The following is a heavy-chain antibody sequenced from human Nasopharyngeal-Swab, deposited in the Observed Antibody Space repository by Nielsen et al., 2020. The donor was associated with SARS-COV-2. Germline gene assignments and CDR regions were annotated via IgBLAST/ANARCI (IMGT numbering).Heavy chain of an antibody. V-gene: IGHV3-30*02. CDR1: GFTFSSYG. D-gene: IGHD3-10*01. CDR3: ARDLRGRFDY. J-gene: IGHJ4*02. CDR2: IRYDGSNK. Sequence: GGSLRLSFAASGFTFSSYGMHWVRQAPGKGLEWVAFIRYDGSNKYYADSVKGRFTISRDNSKNTLYLQMNSLRAEDTAVYYCARDLRGRFDYWGQGTLVTVSS.